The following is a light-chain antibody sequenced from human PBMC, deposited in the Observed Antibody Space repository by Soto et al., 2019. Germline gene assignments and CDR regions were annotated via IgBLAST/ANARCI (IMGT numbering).Light chain of an antibody. CDR1: SSDVGSYNY. Sequence: SVLAQPASVSGSPGQSITISCTGTSSDVGSYNYVSWYQQHPGKAPKLMIYEVSDRPSRISSRFSGSKSGNTASLTISGLQTEDEADYYCSSYTSSSTLFGTGTKVTVL. J-gene: IGLJ1*01. V-gene: IGLV2-14*01. CDR2: EVS. CDR3: SSYTSSSTL.